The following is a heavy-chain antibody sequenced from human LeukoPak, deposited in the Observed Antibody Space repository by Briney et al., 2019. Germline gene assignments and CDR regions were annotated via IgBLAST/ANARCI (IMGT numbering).Heavy chain of an antibody. CDR1: GFTFGDYA. J-gene: IGHJ6*03. CDR2: IRSKAYGGTT. V-gene: IGHV3-49*03. D-gene: IGHD1-7*01. Sequence: GGSLRLSCTASGFTFGDYAMSWFRQAPGKGLEWVGFIRSKAYGGTTEYAASVKGRFTISRDDSKSIAYLQMNSLKTEDTAVYYCTRDLITGTIGYYYYMDVWGKGTTVTVSS. CDR3: TRDLITGTIGYYYYMDV.